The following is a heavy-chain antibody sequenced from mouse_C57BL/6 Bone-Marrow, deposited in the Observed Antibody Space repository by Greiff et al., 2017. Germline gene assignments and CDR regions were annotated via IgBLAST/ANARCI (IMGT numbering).Heavy chain of an antibody. D-gene: IGHD1-1*01. CDR1: GYTFTGYW. CDR3: ARSANYYGSSLVFDY. V-gene: IGHV1-9*01. CDR2: TLPGSGST. J-gene: IGHJ2*01. Sequence: QVQLQQSGAELMKPGASVKLSCKATGYTFTGYWIEWVKQRPGHGLEWIGETLPGSGSTNYNEKFKGNATFTADTSSNTAYMQLSSLTTEDSAIYYCARSANYYGSSLVFDYWGQGTTLTVSS.